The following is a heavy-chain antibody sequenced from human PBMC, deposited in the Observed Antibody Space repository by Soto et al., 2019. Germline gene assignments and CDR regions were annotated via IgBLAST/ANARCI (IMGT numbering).Heavy chain of an antibody. CDR2: IYYSGST. CDR1: GGSISSYC. Sequence: PSETRSLTCTVSGGSISSYCRSWIRHPPGKGLEWIGYIYYSGSTNYNPSLKSRVTISVDTSKNQFSLKLSSVTAADTAVYYCARGGNRWYRRGMEVGGRGTTVHVSS. CDR3: ARGGNRWYRRGMEV. D-gene: IGHD6-13*01. V-gene: IGHV4-59*01. J-gene: IGHJ6*02.